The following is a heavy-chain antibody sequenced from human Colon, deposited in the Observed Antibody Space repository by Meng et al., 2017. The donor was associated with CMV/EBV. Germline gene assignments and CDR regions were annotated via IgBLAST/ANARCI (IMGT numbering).Heavy chain of an antibody. V-gene: IGHV3-21*01. CDR2: IARIGNSI. CDR1: GFNFSTYS. CDR3: GTIGYSFGFTN. Sequence: GESLKISCTASGFNFSTYSMAWVRQAPGKGLEWVSSIARIGNSITYADSVKGRFTVSRDNAKNSLFLQMSSLGAEDTAFYYCGTIGYSFGFTNWGQGTLATVSS. J-gene: IGHJ4*02. D-gene: IGHD5-12*01.